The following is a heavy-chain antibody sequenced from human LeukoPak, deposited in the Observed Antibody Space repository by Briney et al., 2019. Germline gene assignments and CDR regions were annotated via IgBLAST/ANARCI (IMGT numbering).Heavy chain of an antibody. D-gene: IGHD4-17*01. J-gene: IGHJ4*02. CDR2: ISAYNGNT. CDR3: ARSTDYGDYSTYFDY. Sequence: ASVKVSCKASGYTFTSYGMSWVRQAPGQGLEWMGWISAYNGNTNYAQKLQGRVTMTTDTSTSTAYVELRSLRSDDTAVYYCARSTDYGDYSTYFDYWGQRTLVTVSS. CDR1: GYTFTSYG. V-gene: IGHV1-18*01.